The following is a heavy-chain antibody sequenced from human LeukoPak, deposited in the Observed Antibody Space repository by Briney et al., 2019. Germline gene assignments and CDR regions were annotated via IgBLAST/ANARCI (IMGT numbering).Heavy chain of an antibody. CDR2: ITGSGTST. V-gene: IGHV3-23*01. J-gene: IGHJ3*02. CDR3: AKARYGTGTYSAFDI. Sequence: PGGSLRLSCAASGLTFTNYAITWVRQAPGKGPEWVSTITGSGTSTYYADSVKGRFTISRDISKTTLYLHMNSLRADDTALYYCAKARYGTGTYSAFDIWGQGTMVTVSS. D-gene: IGHD3-10*01. CDR1: GLTFTNYA.